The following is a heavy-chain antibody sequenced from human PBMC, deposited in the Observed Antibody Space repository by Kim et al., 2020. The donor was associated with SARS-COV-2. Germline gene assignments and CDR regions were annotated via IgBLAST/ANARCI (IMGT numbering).Heavy chain of an antibody. J-gene: IGHJ4*02. Sequence: VKGRFTISRDNSKNTLYLQMNRLGAENTAVYYCAISNLLSVTFGGGCFDYWGQGTLVTVSS. CDR3: AISNLLSVTFGGGCFDY. V-gene: IGHV3-30*03. D-gene: IGHD3-16*01.